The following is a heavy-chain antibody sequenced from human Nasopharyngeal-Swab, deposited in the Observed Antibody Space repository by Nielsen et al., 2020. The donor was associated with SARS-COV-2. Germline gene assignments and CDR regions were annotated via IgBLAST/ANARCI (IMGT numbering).Heavy chain of an antibody. CDR3: AKGPYYYYYMDV. Sequence: GESLKISCAASGFTFSSYGLHWVRQAPGKGLEWVAVISYDGSNKYYADSVKGRFTISRDNSKNTLYLQMNSLRAEDTAVYYCAKGPYYYYYMDVWGKGTTVTVSS. CDR2: ISYDGSNK. CDR1: GFTFSSYG. V-gene: IGHV3-30*18. J-gene: IGHJ6*03.